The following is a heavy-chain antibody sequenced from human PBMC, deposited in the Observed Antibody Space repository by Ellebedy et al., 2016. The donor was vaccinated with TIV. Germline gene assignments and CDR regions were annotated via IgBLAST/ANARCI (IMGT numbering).Heavy chain of an antibody. CDR2: ISGSGTNR. CDR1: GFSFRSYA. Sequence: GRSLRLSXATSGFSFRSYAMNWVRQAPGKGLEWVSSISGSGTNRDYADSVKGRFIISRDNSNNMMFLQMNSLRAEDTAVYYCAKGPVPVLAASGLNQYWGQGTLVTVSS. V-gene: IGHV3-23*01. CDR3: AKGPVPVLAASGLNQY. J-gene: IGHJ1*01. D-gene: IGHD6-13*01.